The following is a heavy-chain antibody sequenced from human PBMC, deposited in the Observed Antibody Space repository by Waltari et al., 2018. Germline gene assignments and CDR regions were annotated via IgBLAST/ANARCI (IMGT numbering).Heavy chain of an antibody. V-gene: IGHV3-74*01. CDR2: TNTDGSFT. CDR1: GFTFRSYW. J-gene: IGHJ4*02. Sequence: EVQLVESGGGLVQPGGSLSLSCAVAGFTFRSYWTHWCHQTPGEGLVLLSRTNTDGSFTNYADSVEGRFTMSRDNAKDTVYLQMNSLRAEDTAIYYCVRGSLNPGFDYWGQGTLVTVSS. CDR3: VRGSLNPGFDY.